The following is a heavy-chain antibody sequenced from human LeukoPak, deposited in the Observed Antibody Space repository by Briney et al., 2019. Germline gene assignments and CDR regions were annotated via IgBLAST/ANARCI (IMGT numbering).Heavy chain of an antibody. D-gene: IGHD3-10*01. CDR1: GGPFSGYY. J-gene: IGHJ6*03. Sequence: SETLSLTCAVYGGPFSGYYWSWIRQPPGKGLEWIGEINHSGSTNYNPSLKSRVTISVDTSKNQFSLKLSSVTAADTAVYYCARHLRVRGVIGVYYYYYYMDVWGKGTTVTISS. CDR2: INHSGST. CDR3: ARHLRVRGVIGVYYYYYYMDV. V-gene: IGHV4-34*01.